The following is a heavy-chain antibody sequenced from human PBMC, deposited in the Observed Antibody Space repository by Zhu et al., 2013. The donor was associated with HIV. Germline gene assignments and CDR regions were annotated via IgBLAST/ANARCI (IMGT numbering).Heavy chain of an antibody. CDR3: AAVGGTTAFDF. V-gene: IGHV1-46*01. J-gene: IGHJ4*02. Sequence: QVQLVQSGAEVKKPGASVKVSCKASGYTFTRYYFHWVRQAPGQGLEWMGIINPSRGSTTYAQQFQGRVTMTRDTSTTTVYMDLSSLRSEDTAVYYCAAVGGTTAFDFWGQGTLVTVSS. CDR1: GYTFTRYY. D-gene: IGHD1-26*01. CDR2: INPSRGST.